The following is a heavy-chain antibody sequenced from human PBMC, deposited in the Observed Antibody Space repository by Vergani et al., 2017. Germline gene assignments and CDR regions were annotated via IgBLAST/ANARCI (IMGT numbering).Heavy chain of an antibody. CDR2: IWYDGSNT. Sequence: QVQLVESGGGVVQPGRSLRLSCVASGFAFRTYGMHWVRQAPGKGLEWVAIIWYDGSNTYYADSVKGRFTVSRDNSRNTLFLQMNSLRVVDTAVYYCARSRYDSSGFSTIFRYWGQGTRVTVS. D-gene: IGHD3-22*01. V-gene: IGHV3-33*01. CDR1: GFAFRTYG. J-gene: IGHJ4*02. CDR3: ARSRYDSSGFSTIFRY.